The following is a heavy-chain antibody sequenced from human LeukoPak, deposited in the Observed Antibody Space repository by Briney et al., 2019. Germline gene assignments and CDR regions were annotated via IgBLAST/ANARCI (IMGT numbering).Heavy chain of an antibody. V-gene: IGHV4-38-2*02. J-gene: IGHJ4*02. CDR3: ARGQGYYDSSGYSLFDY. CDR2: IYHSGST. D-gene: IGHD3-22*01. Sequence: NPSETLSLTCTVSGYSISSGYYWGWIRQPPGKGLEWIGSIYHSGSTYYNPSLKSRVTISVDTSKNQFSLKLSSVTAADTAVYYCARGQGYYDSSGYSLFDYWGQGTLVTVSS. CDR1: GYSISSGYY.